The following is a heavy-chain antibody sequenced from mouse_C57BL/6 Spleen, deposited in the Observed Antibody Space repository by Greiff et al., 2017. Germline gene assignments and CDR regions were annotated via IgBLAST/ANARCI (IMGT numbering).Heavy chain of an antibody. J-gene: IGHJ1*03. CDR1: GYTFTSYW. Sequence: QVQLQQPGAELVMPGASVKLSCKASGYTFTSYWMHWVKQRPGQGLEWIGEIDPSDSYTNYNQKFKGKSTLTVDKSSSTAYMQLSSLTSEDSAVXYCARPQNSSNCYGSSWYFDVWGTGTTVTVSS. CDR3: ARPQNSSNCYGSSWYFDV. D-gene: IGHD1-1*01. CDR2: IDPSDSYT. V-gene: IGHV1-69*01.